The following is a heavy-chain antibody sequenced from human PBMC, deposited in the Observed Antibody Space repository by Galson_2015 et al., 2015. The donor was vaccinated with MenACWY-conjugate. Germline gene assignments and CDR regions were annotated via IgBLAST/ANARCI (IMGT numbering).Heavy chain of an antibody. CDR3: ARLGGNYRTTSHFDY. Sequence: SLRLSCAASGFSFNVYWMTWVRQAPGKGLVWVSRINRDGRSTSYADSVKGRFTITRDNAKNTLYLQMNSLRAEDTAVYYCARLGGNYRTTSHFDYWGQGTLVTVSS. D-gene: IGHD1-26*01. CDR2: INRDGRST. CDR1: GFSFNVYW. V-gene: IGHV3-74*01. J-gene: IGHJ4*02.